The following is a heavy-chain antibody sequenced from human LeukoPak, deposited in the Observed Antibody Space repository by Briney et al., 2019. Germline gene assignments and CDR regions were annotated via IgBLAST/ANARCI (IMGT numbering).Heavy chain of an antibody. D-gene: IGHD3-22*01. J-gene: IGHJ4*02. CDR1: GFTFSSYA. CDR3: ATGTYYYDSSGYYPLDNFDY. CDR2: ISGSGGST. V-gene: IGHV3-23*01. Sequence: GGSLRLSCAASGFTFSSYAMSWVRQAPGKGLEWVSAISGSGGSTYYADSVKGRFTISRDNSKNTLYLQMNSLRAEDTAVYYCATGTYYYDSSGYYPLDNFDYWGQGTLVTVSS.